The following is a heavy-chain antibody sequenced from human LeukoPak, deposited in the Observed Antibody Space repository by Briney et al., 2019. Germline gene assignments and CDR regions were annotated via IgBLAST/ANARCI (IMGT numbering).Heavy chain of an antibody. CDR1: GFIFSSYA. D-gene: IGHD3-10*01. CDR3: AKGPDYYGWGSDSSTMDV. J-gene: IGHJ6*02. Sequence: SGGSLRLSCAASGFIFSSYAMSWVRQAPGKGLEWVSAISGNGGNTHYADSVKGRFTISRENSRNTLYLQMNSLRAEDTAVYYCAKGPDYYGWGSDSSTMDVWGPGTTVTVSS. CDR2: ISGNGGNT. V-gene: IGHV3-23*01.